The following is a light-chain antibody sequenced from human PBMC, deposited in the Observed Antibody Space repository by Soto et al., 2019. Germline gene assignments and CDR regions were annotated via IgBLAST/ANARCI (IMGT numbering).Light chain of an antibody. Sequence: EIVLTQSPGTLSLSPGERATLSCRASQSVSSSYLAWYQPKPGQAPRLLIYGASSRATGIPDRFSGSGSGTDFTLTISRLEPEDFAVYYCQQYGSPPTFGGGTKVDIK. J-gene: IGKJ4*01. CDR3: QQYGSPPT. CDR1: QSVSSSY. CDR2: GAS. V-gene: IGKV3-20*01.